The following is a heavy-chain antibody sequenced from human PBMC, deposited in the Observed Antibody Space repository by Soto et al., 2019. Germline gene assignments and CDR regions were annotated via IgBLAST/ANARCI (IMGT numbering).Heavy chain of an antibody. V-gene: IGHV4-31*03. D-gene: IGHD2-2*02. CDR3: ARARFQVLYGKPYFDS. CDR1: GGSITTGRSY. Sequence: SAPLSFTCTVSGGSITTGRSYWSWIRQHPGKGLEWIGNIYHSGNTYYNPSLKSRLTISVDTSKNHFSLMVDSVTAADTAVYYCARARFQVLYGKPYFDSWGQGTLVTV. CDR2: IYHSGNT. J-gene: IGHJ4*02.